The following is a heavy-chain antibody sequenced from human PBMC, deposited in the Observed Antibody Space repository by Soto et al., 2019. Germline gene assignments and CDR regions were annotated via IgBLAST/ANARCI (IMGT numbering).Heavy chain of an antibody. CDR2: IYYSGST. Sequence: QVQLQESGPRLVKPSETLSLTCSVSGDSISSYYWSWIRQPPGKGLEWIGYIYYSGSTNYNPSFKSLVTISVDTPKNQFSLKLTSVTAADTAVYYCARGVATIGPWGQGTLVTVSS. D-gene: IGHD5-12*01. CDR3: ARGVATIGP. J-gene: IGHJ5*02. CDR1: GDSISSYY. V-gene: IGHV4-59*01.